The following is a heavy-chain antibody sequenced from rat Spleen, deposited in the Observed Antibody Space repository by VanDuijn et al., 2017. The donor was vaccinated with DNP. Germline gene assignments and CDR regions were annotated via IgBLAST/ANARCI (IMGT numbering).Heavy chain of an antibody. CDR1: GFTFSDYA. Sequence: EVQLVESGGGLVQPGNSLKLSCAASGFTFSDYAMAWVRQSPKKGLEWVATIIYDGSGTYYRDSVKGRFSISRHNANSTLYLQMDSLRSEDTATYYCATHGLAYYSSYTLYAMDAWGQGTSVTVSS. V-gene: IGHV5S10*01. J-gene: IGHJ4*01. CDR3: ATHGLAYYSSYTLYAMDA. D-gene: IGHD1-2*01. CDR2: IIYDGSGT.